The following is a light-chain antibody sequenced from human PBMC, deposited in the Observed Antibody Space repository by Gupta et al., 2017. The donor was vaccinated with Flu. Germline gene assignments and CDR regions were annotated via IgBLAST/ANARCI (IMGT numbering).Light chain of an antibody. V-gene: IGLV7-46*01. CDR3: LLSYSGDRPVV. CDR2: DTT. J-gene: IGLJ2*01. CDR1: TGAVTSGHY. Sequence: QAVVTQEPSLTVSPGGTVTLTCGSSTGAVTSGHYPYWFQQKPGQAPRTLIYDTTNKYSGTPARFSGSIIGGKAALTLSGALPEDEADYYCLLSYSGDRPVVFGGGTKLTVL.